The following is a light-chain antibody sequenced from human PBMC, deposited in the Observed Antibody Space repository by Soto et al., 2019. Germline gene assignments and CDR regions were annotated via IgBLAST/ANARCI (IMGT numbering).Light chain of an antibody. CDR3: LQYNHWPWT. V-gene: IGKV3-15*01. CDR2: GAS. J-gene: IGKJ1*01. Sequence: EIVMTQSPATLSVSPGEGATLSCRASQSVRSNLAWYHQKPGQAPRLLMYGASTRATGIPARFSGSGSGTEFTLTISSLQSEDFAVYYCLQYNHWPWTFGQGTEVELK. CDR1: QSVRSN.